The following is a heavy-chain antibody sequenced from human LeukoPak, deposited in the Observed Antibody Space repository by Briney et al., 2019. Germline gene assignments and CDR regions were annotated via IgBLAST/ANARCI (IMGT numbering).Heavy chain of an antibody. V-gene: IGHV1-2*02. D-gene: IGHD6-25*01. CDR1: GYSFTGYY. J-gene: IGHJ4*02. CDR2: INPNSGVT. Sequence: ASVKVSCKASGYSFTGYYMHWVRQAPGQGLEWMGWINPNSGVTNYAQKFQGRVTVTRDTSVTTVYMELSILRSDDTAVYYCARESSASFDYWGQGTLVTVSS. CDR3: ARESSASFDY.